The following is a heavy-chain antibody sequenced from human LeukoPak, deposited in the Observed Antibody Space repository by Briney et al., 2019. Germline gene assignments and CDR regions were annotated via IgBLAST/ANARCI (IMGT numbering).Heavy chain of an antibody. Sequence: GGSLRLSCASSGFTFSDYCMSWIRQAPGKGLEWVSYISSSGSTIYYADSVKGRFTISRDNAKNSLYLQMNSLRAEDTAVYYCARPRFGELSFLDYWVQGTLVTVSS. CDR2: ISSSGSTI. V-gene: IGHV3-11*01. J-gene: IGHJ4*02. D-gene: IGHD3-10*01. CDR1: GFTFSDYC. CDR3: ARPRFGELSFLDY.